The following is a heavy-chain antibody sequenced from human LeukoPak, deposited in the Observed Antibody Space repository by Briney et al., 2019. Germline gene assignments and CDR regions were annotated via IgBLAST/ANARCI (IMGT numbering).Heavy chain of an antibody. J-gene: IGHJ4*02. CDR2: IRSKADNYAT. CDR3: TQFNY. CDR1: GFTFSGSP. D-gene: IGHD5-24*01. Sequence: GGSLILSCAASGFTFSGSPILWVRQASGKGLEWVGRIRSKADNYATAYAASVQGRSTISRDDSKNTAYLRLNSLKIEDTAVYYCTQFNYWGQGALVTVSS. V-gene: IGHV3-73*01.